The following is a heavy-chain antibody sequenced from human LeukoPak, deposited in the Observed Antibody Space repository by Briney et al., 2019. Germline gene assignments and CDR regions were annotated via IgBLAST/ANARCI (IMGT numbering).Heavy chain of an antibody. CDR2: IKQDGSEK. Sequence: GGSLRLSCAASGFTFSSYWMSWVRQAPGKGLEWVANIKQDGSEKYYVDSVKGRFTTSRDNAKNSLYLQMNSLRAEDTAVYYCARGIIAVAGSAWFDPWGQGTLVTVSS. J-gene: IGHJ5*02. D-gene: IGHD6-13*01. CDR3: ARGIIAVAGSAWFDP. CDR1: GFTFSSYW. V-gene: IGHV3-7*03.